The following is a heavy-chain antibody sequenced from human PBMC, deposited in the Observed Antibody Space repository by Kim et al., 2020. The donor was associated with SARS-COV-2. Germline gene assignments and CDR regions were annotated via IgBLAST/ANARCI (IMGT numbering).Heavy chain of an antibody. V-gene: IGHV4-39*01. Sequence: PSLKSRVTLSVDTSKNQFSLKLSSVTAADTAVYYCARPQGYSSGSYYFDYWGQGTLVTVSS. CDR3: ARPQGYSSGSYYFDY. D-gene: IGHD6-19*01. J-gene: IGHJ4*02.